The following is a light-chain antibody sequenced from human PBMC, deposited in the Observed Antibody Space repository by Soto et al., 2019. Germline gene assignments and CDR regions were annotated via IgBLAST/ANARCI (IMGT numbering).Light chain of an antibody. Sequence: DIQMTQSPSTLSASVGDRVIITCRASRSVGNRLAWYQQKPGKAPKVLIFDGSTLRSGVPSRFSGSGSGTEFSLTINSLQPDDFATYYCQQCSTDPVTFGQGTKVEVK. CDR1: RSVGNR. J-gene: IGKJ1*01. V-gene: IGKV1-5*01. CDR3: QQCSTDPVT. CDR2: DGS.